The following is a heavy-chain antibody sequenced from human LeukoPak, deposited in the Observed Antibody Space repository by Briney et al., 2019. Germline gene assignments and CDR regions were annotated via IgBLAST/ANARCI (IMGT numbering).Heavy chain of an antibody. Sequence: PGGSLRLSCAASGFTFSSYWMHWVRQAPGKGLVWVSRINSDGSSTSYADSVKGRFTISRDNSKNTLYLQMNSLRAEDTAVYYCAKTGGSYYFDYWGQGTLVTVSS. CDR3: AKTGGSYYFDY. CDR1: GFTFSSYW. V-gene: IGHV3-74*01. D-gene: IGHD1-26*01. J-gene: IGHJ4*02. CDR2: INSDGSST.